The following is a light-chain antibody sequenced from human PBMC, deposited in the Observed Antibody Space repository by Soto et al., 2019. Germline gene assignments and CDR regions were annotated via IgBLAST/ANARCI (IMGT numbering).Light chain of an antibody. CDR1: SSNIGNNY. CDR3: GTWYSRLSAYV. CDR2: ENN. V-gene: IGLV1-51*02. J-gene: IGLJ1*01. Sequence: QSVLTQPPSVSAAPGQKVTISCSGSSSNIGNNYVSWYQQLPGTAPKLLIYENNKRPSGIPDRFSGSKSGTSATLGITGLQTGDEAAYYCGTWYSRLSAYVFGTATKVTGL.